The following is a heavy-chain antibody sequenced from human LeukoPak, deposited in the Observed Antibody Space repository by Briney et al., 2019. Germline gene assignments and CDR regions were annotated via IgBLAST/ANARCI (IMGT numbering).Heavy chain of an antibody. D-gene: IGHD6-13*01. J-gene: IGHJ4*02. CDR1: GFTVSSNY. V-gene: IGHV3-66*01. Sequence: GGSLRLSCAASGFTVSSNYMSWVRQAPGKGLEWVSVIYSGGSTYYADSVKGRFTISRDNSKNTLYLQMNSLRAEDTAVYYCARVTYSSSWYRRYYFDYWGQGTLVTVSS. CDR3: ARVTYSSSWYRRYYFDY. CDR2: IYSGGST.